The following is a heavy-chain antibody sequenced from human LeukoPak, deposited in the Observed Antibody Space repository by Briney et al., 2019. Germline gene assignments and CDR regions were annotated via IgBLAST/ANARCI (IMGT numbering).Heavy chain of an antibody. Sequence: GGSLRLSCAASGFTFSTYAMSWVRQAPGTGLEWVSAISGSGANTYYADSVKGRFTISRDNSKNTLYLQMNSLRAEDTAVYYCAKGPLIEVAGTTWDSWGQGTLVTVSS. CDR1: GFTFSTYA. J-gene: IGHJ4*02. CDR2: ISGSGANT. D-gene: IGHD6-19*01. CDR3: AKGPLIEVAGTTWDS. V-gene: IGHV3-23*01.